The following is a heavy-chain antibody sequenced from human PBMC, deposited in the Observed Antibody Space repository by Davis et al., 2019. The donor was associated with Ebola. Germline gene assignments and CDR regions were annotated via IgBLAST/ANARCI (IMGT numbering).Heavy chain of an antibody. Sequence: SPKISCAASGFTFDDYAMHWVRQAPGKGLEWVSGISWNSGSIGYADSVKGRFTISRDNAKNSLYLQMNSLRAEDTAVYYCARDSGPTAYYYYGMDVWGQGTTVTVSS. V-gene: IGHV3-9*01. CDR3: ARDSGPTAYYYYGMDV. J-gene: IGHJ6*02. CDR2: ISWNSGSI. CDR1: GFTFDDYA.